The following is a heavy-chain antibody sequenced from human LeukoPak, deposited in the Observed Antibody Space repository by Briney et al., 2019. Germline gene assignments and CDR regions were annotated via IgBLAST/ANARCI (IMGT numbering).Heavy chain of an antibody. D-gene: IGHD1-1*01. CDR2: IYYLGST. J-gene: IGHJ4*02. CDR1: GGSMSHYY. Sequence: SETLSLTCTVSGGSMSHYYWSWIRQPPGKGLEWIGYIYYLGSTNYKPSLKSRVTISIDTSKSQFSLRLNSVTAAVTAVYYCARTGETFFDYWGQGTLVTVSS. V-gene: IGHV4-59*12. CDR3: ARTGETFFDY.